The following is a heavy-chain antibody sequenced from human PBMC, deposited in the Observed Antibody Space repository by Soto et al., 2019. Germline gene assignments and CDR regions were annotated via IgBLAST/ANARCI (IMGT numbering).Heavy chain of an antibody. Sequence: EVQLLESGGGLVQPGGSLRLSCAASGFTFSSYAMSWVRQAPGKGLEWVSAISGSGGSTYYADSVKGRFTISRDNSKNTLYLQMNSLRAEDTAVYYCAKAGWYYGDYDSFVTTTHAKNGYWGQGTLVTVSS. CDR2: ISGSGGST. V-gene: IGHV3-23*01. CDR3: AKAGWYYGDYDSFVTTTHAKNGY. CDR1: GFTFSSYA. D-gene: IGHD4-17*01. J-gene: IGHJ4*02.